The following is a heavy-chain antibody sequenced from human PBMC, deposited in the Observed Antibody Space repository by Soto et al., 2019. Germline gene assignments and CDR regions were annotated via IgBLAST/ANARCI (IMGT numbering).Heavy chain of an antibody. CDR1: GFTFSAYW. J-gene: IGHJ3*02. V-gene: IGHV3-7*04. Sequence: GGSLRLSCAASGFTFSAYWMSWVRQAPGKGLEWVANIKPDGSEKWYVDSVKGRFTISRDNAKNSLYLQMNSLRAEDTAVYYCARGDYFDSSGPFSDAFDIWGQGTMVTVSS. D-gene: IGHD3-22*01. CDR3: ARGDYFDSSGPFSDAFDI. CDR2: IKPDGSEK.